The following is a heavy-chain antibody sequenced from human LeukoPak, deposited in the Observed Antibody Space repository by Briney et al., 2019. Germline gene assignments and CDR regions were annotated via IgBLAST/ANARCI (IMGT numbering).Heavy chain of an antibody. CDR1: GGSISSYF. D-gene: IGHD3-10*01. CDR2: IYYSGST. J-gene: IGHJ4*02. V-gene: IGHV4-59*08. Sequence: PSETLSLTCTVSGGSISSYFWSWIRQPPGKGLEWFGYIYYSGSTNYNPSLESRVTITVDTSKNQFSLKLSSVTAADTAVYYCARRSWGSSGSSLDYWGQGTLVTVSS. CDR3: ARRSWGSSGSSLDY.